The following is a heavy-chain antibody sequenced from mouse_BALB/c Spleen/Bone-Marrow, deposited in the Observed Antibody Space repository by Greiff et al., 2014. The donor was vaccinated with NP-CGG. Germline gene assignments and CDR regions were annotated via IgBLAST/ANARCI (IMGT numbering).Heavy chain of an antibody. D-gene: IGHD2-2*01. J-gene: IGHJ3*01. V-gene: IGHV14-3*02. CDR2: IDPANGNT. CDR3: ARWLPLAY. CDR1: GFNIKDTY. Sequence: VQLQQSGVELVKPGASVKLSCTASGFNIKDTYMHWVKQRPEQGLEWIGRIDPANGNTKYDPKFQGKATITADTSSNTAYLQLSSLTSEDTAVYYCARWLPLAYWGQGTLVTVSA.